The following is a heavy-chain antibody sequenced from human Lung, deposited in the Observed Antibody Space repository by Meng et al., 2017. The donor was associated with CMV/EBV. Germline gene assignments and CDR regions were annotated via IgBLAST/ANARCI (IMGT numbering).Heavy chain of an antibody. D-gene: IGHD2-21*01. J-gene: IGHJ6*02. Sequence: GGSLRLXCAASGFTFSSYWMSWVRKAPGKGLEWVANIKQDGSEKYYVDSVKGRFTISRDNAKNSLYLQMNSLRAEDTAVYYCARDNSIIADYGMDVWGQGXTVTVSS. V-gene: IGHV3-7*01. CDR2: IKQDGSEK. CDR1: GFTFSSYW. CDR3: ARDNSIIADYGMDV.